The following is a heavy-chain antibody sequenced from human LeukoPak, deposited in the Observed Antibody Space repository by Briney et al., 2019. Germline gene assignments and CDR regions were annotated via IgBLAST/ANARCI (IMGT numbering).Heavy chain of an antibody. V-gene: IGHV3-11*04. Sequence: GALRLSCAASGFSFSDYYMSWIRQAPGKGLECVSNIVGSGSTTDYADSVKGRFTVSRDNAKNTLYLQVNNLRAEDTAVYYCARGPNSNWSGLDFWGQGTLLTVSS. J-gene: IGHJ4*02. CDR3: ARGPNSNWSGLDF. CDR2: IVGSGSTT. D-gene: IGHD6-6*01. CDR1: GFSFSDYY.